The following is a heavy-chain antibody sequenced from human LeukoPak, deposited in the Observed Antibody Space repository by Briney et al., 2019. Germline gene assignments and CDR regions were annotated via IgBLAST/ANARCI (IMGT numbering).Heavy chain of an antibody. V-gene: IGHV3-21*01. CDR1: GFTFSSYS. CDR3: ASVVVTATLDAFDI. J-gene: IGHJ3*02. Sequence: GGSLRLSCAASGFTFSSYSMNWVRQAPGKGLEWVSSISSSSSYIYYADSVKGRFTISRDNAKNSLYLQMNSLRAEDTAVYYCASVVVTATLDAFDIWGQGTMVTVSS. D-gene: IGHD2-21*02. CDR2: ISSSSSYI.